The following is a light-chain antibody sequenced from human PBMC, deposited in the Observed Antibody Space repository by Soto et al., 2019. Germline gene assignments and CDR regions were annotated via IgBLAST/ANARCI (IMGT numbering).Light chain of an antibody. CDR3: QQYNNYGSWT. V-gene: IGKV1-5*03. CDR2: KAS. J-gene: IGKJ1*01. CDR1: QSISAW. Sequence: DIQMTQSPSTLSASVGDRVTITCRASQSISAWLAWYQQKPGKAPKLLIYKASSLESGVPSRFSGSGSGTDFTLTICGLQPDDFATYYCQQYNNYGSWTFGQGTKVDIK.